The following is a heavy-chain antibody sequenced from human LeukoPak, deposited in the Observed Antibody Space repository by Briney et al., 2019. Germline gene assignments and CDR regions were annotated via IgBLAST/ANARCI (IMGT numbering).Heavy chain of an antibody. CDR3: LIVVTAVYYFDY. V-gene: IGHV1-69*05. CDR1: GGTFSSYT. CDR2: IIPIFGTA. D-gene: IGHD2-21*02. Sequence: GASVKVSCKASGGTFSSYTISWVRQAPGQGLEWMGRIIPIFGTANYAQKFQGRVTITTDESTSTAYMELSSLRSEDTAVYYCLIVVTAVYYFDYWGQGTLVTVSS. J-gene: IGHJ4*02.